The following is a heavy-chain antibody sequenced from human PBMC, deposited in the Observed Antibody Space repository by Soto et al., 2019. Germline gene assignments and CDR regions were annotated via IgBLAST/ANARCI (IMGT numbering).Heavy chain of an antibody. V-gene: IGHV3-23*01. CDR1: SYNFNKYA. CDR2: ISSGGDNT. Sequence: EVQLLESGGGLRQPGGSLRLSCVTSSYNFNKYAVSWVRHPPGKGLEWVSAISSGGDNTHYADSVKGRFTITRDNSKNMLYLEMNSLTVQYTAVYYCVRRAQYFDGTGFHAFDIWGQGTRVTVSS. J-gene: IGHJ3*02. CDR3: VRRAQYFDGTGFHAFDI. D-gene: IGHD3-22*01.